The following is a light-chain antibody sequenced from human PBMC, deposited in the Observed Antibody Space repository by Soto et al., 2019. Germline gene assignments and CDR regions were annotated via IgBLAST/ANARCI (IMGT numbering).Light chain of an antibody. Sequence: MTQSPSSLSASVGDEVTITCRASHTIMTYLNWYQLKPGKPPRLLIYAASSLQSGVPSRFSGSGSGTDFTLTINSLQPEDFATYSCQQSYNSPQTFGQGTKVEIK. CDR1: HTIMTY. J-gene: IGKJ1*01. CDR2: AAS. CDR3: QQSYNSPQT. V-gene: IGKV1-39*01.